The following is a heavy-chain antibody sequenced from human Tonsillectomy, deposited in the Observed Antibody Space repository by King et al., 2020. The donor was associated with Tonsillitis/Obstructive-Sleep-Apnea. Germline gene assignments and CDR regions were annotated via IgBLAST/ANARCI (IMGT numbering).Heavy chain of an antibody. J-gene: IGHJ3*02. CDR2: INPNSGGT. CDR1: GYTFTGYY. Sequence: QLVQSGAEVKKPGASVKVSCKASGYTFTGYYMHWVRQAPGQGLEWMGRINPNSGGTNYAQKFQGRVTMTRDTSISTAYMELSRLRSDDTAVYYCARDADYRDGGRAFDIWGQGTMVTVSS. CDR3: ARDADYRDGGRAFDI. D-gene: IGHD4-17*01. V-gene: IGHV1-2*06.